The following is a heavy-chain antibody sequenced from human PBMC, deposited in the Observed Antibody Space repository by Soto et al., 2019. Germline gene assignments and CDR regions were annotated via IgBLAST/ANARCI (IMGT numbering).Heavy chain of an antibody. V-gene: IGHV4-59*10. CDR1: GGTFSSCP. D-gene: IGHD6-6*01. J-gene: IGHJ4*02. Sequence: GGTFSSCPISWGRQAPGQGLEWIGRIYTSGSTNYNPSLKSRVTMSVDTSKNQFSLKLSSVTAADTAVYYCASYSSSSPGPFDYWGQGTLVTVSS. CDR2: IYTSGST. CDR3: ASYSSSSPGPFDY.